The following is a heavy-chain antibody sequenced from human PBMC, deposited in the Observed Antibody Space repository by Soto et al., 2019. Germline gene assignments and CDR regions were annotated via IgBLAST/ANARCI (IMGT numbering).Heavy chain of an antibody. J-gene: IGHJ5*02. CDR1: GFTFSSYG. Sequence: GGSLRLSCAASGFTFSSYGMHWVRQAPGKGLEWVAVISYDGSNKYYADSVKGRFTISRDNSKNTLYLQMNSLRAEDTAVYYCAKLSVIEDNWFDPWGQGTLVTVSS. CDR2: ISYDGSNK. V-gene: IGHV3-30*18. CDR3: AKLSVIEDNWFDP.